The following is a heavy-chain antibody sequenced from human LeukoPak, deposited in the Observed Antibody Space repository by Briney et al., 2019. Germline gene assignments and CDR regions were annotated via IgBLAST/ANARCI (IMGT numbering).Heavy chain of an antibody. Sequence: SETLSLTCSVSGGSISNYYWSWIRQPPGKGLEWIGYIYNNENTNYNPALKSRVTISADTSKNQFSLKLSSVTAADTAVYYCARPGYSYGFDYWGQGTLVTVSS. CDR2: IYNNENT. J-gene: IGHJ4*02. V-gene: IGHV4-59*12. D-gene: IGHD5-18*01. CDR1: GGSISNYY. CDR3: ARPGYSYGFDY.